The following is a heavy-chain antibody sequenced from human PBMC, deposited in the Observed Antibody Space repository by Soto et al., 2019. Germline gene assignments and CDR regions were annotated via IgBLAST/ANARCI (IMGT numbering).Heavy chain of an antibody. Sequence: QVQLVQSGAEVKKPGSSVKVSCKASGGTFSSYTISWVRQAPGQGLEWMGRIIPILGIANYAQKFQGRVTIPADKSTSTAYMELNSLRSEDTAVYYCAGSLVPSYYYGMDVWGQGTTVTVSS. V-gene: IGHV1-69*02. CDR3: AGSLVPSYYYGMDV. CDR2: IIPILGIA. D-gene: IGHD6-13*01. J-gene: IGHJ6*02. CDR1: GGTFSSYT.